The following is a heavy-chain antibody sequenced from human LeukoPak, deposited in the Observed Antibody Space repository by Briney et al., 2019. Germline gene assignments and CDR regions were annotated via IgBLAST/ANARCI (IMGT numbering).Heavy chain of an antibody. CDR3: AEGGY. V-gene: IGHV3-7*01. CDR2: IKPDGGEK. Sequence: GGSLRLSCAASGFSLSNYWMNWVRQAPGKGLEWVASIKPDGGEKYYVDSLRGRFTISRDDARNSLYLQMNSLRAEDTAVYYCAEGGYWGQGTLVTVSS. CDR1: GFSLSNYW. J-gene: IGHJ4*02.